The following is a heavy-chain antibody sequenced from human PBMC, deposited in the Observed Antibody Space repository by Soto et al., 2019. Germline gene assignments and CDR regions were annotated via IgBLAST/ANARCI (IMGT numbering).Heavy chain of an antibody. CDR1: GGSFSGYY. CDR2: INHSGST. CDR3: ARYVQYSRFDY. V-gene: IGHV4-34*01. D-gene: IGHD6-6*01. Sequence: QVQLQQWGAGLLKPSETLSLTCAVYGGSFSGYYWSWIRQPPGKGLEGIGEINHSGSTNYNPSLKSRVTISVDTSKNQFSLKLSSVTAADTAVYYCARYVQYSRFDYWGQGTLVTVSS. J-gene: IGHJ4*02.